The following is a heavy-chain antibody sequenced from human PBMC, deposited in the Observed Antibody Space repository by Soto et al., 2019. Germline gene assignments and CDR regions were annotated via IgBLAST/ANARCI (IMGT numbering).Heavy chain of an antibody. D-gene: IGHD3-22*01. J-gene: IGHJ1*01. CDR2: IYSGGSP. CDR3: ARDRVESGYPEYFQH. CDR1: GFTVSSNY. V-gene: IGHV3-53*01. Sequence: EVQLVESGGGLIQPGGSLRLSCAASGFTVSSNYMSWVRQAPGKGLEWVSVIYSGGSPYYADSVKGRFTTSRDNSKNTLYLQMNSLRAEDTAVYYCARDRVESGYPEYFQHWGQGTLVTVSS.